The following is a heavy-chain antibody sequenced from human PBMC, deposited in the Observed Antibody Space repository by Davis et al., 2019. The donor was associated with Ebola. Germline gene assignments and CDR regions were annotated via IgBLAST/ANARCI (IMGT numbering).Heavy chain of an antibody. CDR1: GFTFSGYG. CDR2: ISYDGSRK. J-gene: IGHJ6*03. V-gene: IGHV3-30*03. Sequence: PGGSLRLSCAASGFTFSGYGMHWVRQVPGKGVEWVAIISYDGSRKFYADSVKGRFTISRDSSKDTLYLQMNSLRAEDTAVYYCARDFIRGHYYYYMDVWGNGTTVTVSS. D-gene: IGHD3-16*01. CDR3: ARDFIRGHYYYYMDV.